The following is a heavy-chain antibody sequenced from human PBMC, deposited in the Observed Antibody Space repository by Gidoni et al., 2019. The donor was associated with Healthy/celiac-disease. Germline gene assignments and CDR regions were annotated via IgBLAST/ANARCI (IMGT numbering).Heavy chain of an antibody. V-gene: IGHV1-46*01. CDR2: INPSGGST. Sequence: QVQLVQSGAEVKKPGASVKVSCKASGYTFTSYYMHWVRQAPGQGLEWMGIINPSGGSTSYAQKFQGRVTMTRDTSTSTVYMELSSLRSEDTAVYYCARGGVGTGGVSILLYYWGQGTLVTVSS. D-gene: IGHD2-8*02. J-gene: IGHJ4*02. CDR3: ARGGVGTGGVSILLYY. CDR1: GYTFTSYY.